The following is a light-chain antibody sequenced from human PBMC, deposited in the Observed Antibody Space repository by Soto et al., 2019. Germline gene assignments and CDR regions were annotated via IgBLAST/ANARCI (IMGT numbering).Light chain of an antibody. Sequence: DIVMTQTPLSSPVTLGQPASISCRSSRSLVHGDGNTYLSWLQQRPGQPPRLLIYEISNRFSGGPDRFSDSGARTDFTLKISRVEAEDVVVYYCMQATQFPSTFGQGTKVEIK. CDR1: RSLVHGDGNTY. CDR3: MQATQFPST. J-gene: IGKJ1*01. CDR2: EIS. V-gene: IGKV2-24*01.